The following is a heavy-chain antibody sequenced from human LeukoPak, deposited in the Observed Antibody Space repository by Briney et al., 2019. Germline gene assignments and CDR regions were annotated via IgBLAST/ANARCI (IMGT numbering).Heavy chain of an antibody. J-gene: IGHJ4*02. CDR2: IYPGDSDT. CDR1: GYSFTSYW. V-gene: IGHV5-51*01. CDR3: ARLKGSGGLIPYYFDY. D-gene: IGHD3-16*01. Sequence: GESLKISCKGSGYSFTSYWIGWVRQMPGKGLEWMGIIYPGDSDTRYSPSFQGQVTISADKSISTAYLQWSSLKASDTAMYYCARLKGSGGLIPYYFDYWGQGTLVTVSS.